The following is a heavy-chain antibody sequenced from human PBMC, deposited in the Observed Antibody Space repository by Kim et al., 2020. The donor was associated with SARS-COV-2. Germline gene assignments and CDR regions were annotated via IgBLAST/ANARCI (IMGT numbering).Heavy chain of an antibody. V-gene: IGHV3-23*01. J-gene: IGHJ4*02. Sequence: GGSLRLSCAASGFPFNRYAMNWVRQAPGKGLEWVSTISHSGGGTYYADSVKGRFTVSGDNSKNTLYLQMNSLRAEDTAIYYCAKGGYSGSYYLCDYWGQGTLVTVSS. CDR3: AKGGYSGSYYLCDY. D-gene: IGHD1-26*01. CDR1: GFPFNRYA. CDR2: ISHSGGGT.